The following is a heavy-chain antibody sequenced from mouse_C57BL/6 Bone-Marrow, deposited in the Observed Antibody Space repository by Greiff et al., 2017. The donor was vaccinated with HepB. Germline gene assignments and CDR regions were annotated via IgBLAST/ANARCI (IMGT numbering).Heavy chain of an antibody. J-gene: IGHJ3*01. V-gene: IGHV5-12*01. D-gene: IGHD2-4*01. CDR2: ISNGGGST. Sequence: EVKLMESGGGLVQPGGSLKLSCAASGFTFSDYYMYWVRQTPEKRLEWVAYISNGGGSTYYPDTVKGRFTISRDNAKNTLYLQMSRLKSEDTAMYYCARSFYYDYDEKFAYWGQGTLVTVSA. CDR3: ARSFYYDYDEKFAY. CDR1: GFTFSDYY.